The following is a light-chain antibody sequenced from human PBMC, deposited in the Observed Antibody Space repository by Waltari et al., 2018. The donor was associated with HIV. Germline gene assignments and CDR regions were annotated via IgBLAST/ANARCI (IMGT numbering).Light chain of an antibody. CDR1: ESVSTY. J-gene: IGKJ5*01. CDR2: VAS. V-gene: IGKV1-39*01. CDR3: QQSYTIPPIT. Sequence: DVQMTQSPTSLSASVGARVTITCRASESVSTYLNWYQQKPRQAPKLLIYVASTLHRGVPSRFSGSGSGTEFTLTISSLQPEDVATYYCQQSYTIPPITFGQGTRLEIK.